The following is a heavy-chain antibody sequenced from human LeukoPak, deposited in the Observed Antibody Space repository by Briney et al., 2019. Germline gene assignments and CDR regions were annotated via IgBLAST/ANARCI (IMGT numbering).Heavy chain of an antibody. CDR3: ARTPIYYFDNSGYYN. CDR1: GYSISSGYY. Sequence: SETLSLTCTVSGYSISSGYYWGWIRQPPGKGLEWIGSIYHSGSTYYNPSLKSRVTMSIDTSKNQFSLKLTSVTAADTAVYYCARTPIYYFDNSGYYNWGQGTLVTVSS. J-gene: IGHJ4*02. D-gene: IGHD3-22*01. CDR2: IYHSGST. V-gene: IGHV4-38-2*02.